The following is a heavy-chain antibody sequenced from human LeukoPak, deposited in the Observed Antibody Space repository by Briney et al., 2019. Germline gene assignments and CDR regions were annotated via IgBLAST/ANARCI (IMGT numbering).Heavy chain of an antibody. J-gene: IGHJ6*03. D-gene: IGHD5-18*01. Sequence: MSSETLSLTCTASGGSISSYYWSWIRQPPGKGLEWIGYIYYSGSTNYNPSLKSRVTISVDTSKNQFSLKLSSVTAADTAVYYCARDSSYGWYYYMDVWGKGTTVTVSS. CDR1: GGSISSYY. V-gene: IGHV4-59*01. CDR2: IYYSGST. CDR3: ARDSSYGWYYYMDV.